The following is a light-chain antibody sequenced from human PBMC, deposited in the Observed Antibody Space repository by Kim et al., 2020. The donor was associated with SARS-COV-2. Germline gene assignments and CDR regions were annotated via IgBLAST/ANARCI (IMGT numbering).Light chain of an antibody. J-gene: IGKJ4*01. CDR1: QSVVYDSNNKNY. V-gene: IGKV4-1*01. CDR3: QQFVTTPLT. Sequence: ATINCKSSQSVVYDSNNKNYLSWYQQKPGQPPKLLIYWASTRESGVPDRFSGSGSGTDFTLTISSLQAEDVAVYYCQQFVTTPLTFGGGTKVDIK. CDR2: WAS.